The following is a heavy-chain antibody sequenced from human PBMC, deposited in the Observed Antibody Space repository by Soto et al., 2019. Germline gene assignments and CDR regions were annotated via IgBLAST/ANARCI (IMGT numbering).Heavy chain of an antibody. CDR2: ISYDGSNK. CDR1: GFTFSSYG. Sequence: LRLSCAASGFTFSSYGMHWVRQAPGKGLEWVAVISYDGSNKYYADSVKGRFTISRDNSKNTLYLQMNSLRAEDTAVYYCAKVTDYGDSPYYYYGMDVWGQGTTVTVSS. D-gene: IGHD4-17*01. V-gene: IGHV3-30*18. CDR3: AKVTDYGDSPYYYYGMDV. J-gene: IGHJ6*02.